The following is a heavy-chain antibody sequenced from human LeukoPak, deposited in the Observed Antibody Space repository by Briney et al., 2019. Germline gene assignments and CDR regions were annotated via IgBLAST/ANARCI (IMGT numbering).Heavy chain of an antibody. CDR2: ISGSGGST. Sequence: GGSLSLTFPASGFTFSSYALSWVGRPPGRGLGWVSAISGSGGSTYYADSVKGRFTISRDNSKNTLYLQMNSLRAEDTAVYYCAKDHGAARPGWGFDYWGQGTLVTVSS. J-gene: IGHJ4*02. CDR3: AKDHGAARPGWGFDY. CDR1: GFTFSSYA. V-gene: IGHV3-23*01. D-gene: IGHD6-6*01.